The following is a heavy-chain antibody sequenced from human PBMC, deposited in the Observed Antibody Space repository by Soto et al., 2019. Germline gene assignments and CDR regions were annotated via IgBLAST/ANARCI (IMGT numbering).Heavy chain of an antibody. J-gene: IGHJ3*02. CDR2: IDPSDSYT. CDR1: GYSFTSYW. Sequence: PGESLKISCKGSGYSFTSYWISWVRQMPGKGLEWMGRIDPSDSYTNYSPSFQGHVTISADKSISTAYLQWSSLKASDTAMYYCASYFSYDSRGIGAFDIWGQGTMVTVSS. D-gene: IGHD3-22*01. CDR3: ASYFSYDSRGIGAFDI. V-gene: IGHV5-10-1*01.